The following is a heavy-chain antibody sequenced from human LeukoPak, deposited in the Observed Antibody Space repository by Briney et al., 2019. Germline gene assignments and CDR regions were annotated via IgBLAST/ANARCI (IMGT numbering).Heavy chain of an antibody. J-gene: IGHJ4*02. CDR1: GGSFSGYY. CDR2: VNHSGST. D-gene: IGHD6-13*01. V-gene: IGHV4-34*01. CDR3: ARLVVSNWYHEVLLGRDY. Sequence: SETLSLTCAVYGGSFSGYYWSWIRQPPGKGLEWIGEVNHSGSTNYNPSLKSRVTISVDTSKNQISMRLTSVTAADTAVYYCARLVVSNWYHEVLLGRDYWGQGTLVTVSS.